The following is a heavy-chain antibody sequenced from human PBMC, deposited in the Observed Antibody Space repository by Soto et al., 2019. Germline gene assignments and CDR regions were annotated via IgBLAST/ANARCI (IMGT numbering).Heavy chain of an antibody. D-gene: IGHD3-3*01. CDR2: IIPIFGTA. CDR1: GGPFSSYA. J-gene: IGHJ5*02. V-gene: IGHV1-69*13. Sequence: SVKVSCKASGGPFSSYAISWVRQAPGQGLEWMGGIIPIFGTANYAQKFQGRVTITADESTSTAYMELSSLRSEDTAVYYCARDYGDYDFWSGPPNWFDPWGQGTLVTVSS. CDR3: ARDYGDYDFWSGPPNWFDP.